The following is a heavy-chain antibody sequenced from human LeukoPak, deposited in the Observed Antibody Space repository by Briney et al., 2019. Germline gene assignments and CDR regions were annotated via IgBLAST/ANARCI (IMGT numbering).Heavy chain of an antibody. CDR1: GYTFTDYY. D-gene: IGHD3-3*01. CDR3: ARDLRLSIRFLGWLLCY. Sequence: GASVTVSCKASGYTFTDYYMHWVRQAPGPGLEWMGGINTNTGGTNYAQQFLGRVTMTRDTTISTAYMELSRLRSDDTAVYYCARDLRLSIRFLGWLLCYWGQGTLVTVSS. V-gene: IGHV1-2*02. CDR2: INTNTGGT. J-gene: IGHJ4*02.